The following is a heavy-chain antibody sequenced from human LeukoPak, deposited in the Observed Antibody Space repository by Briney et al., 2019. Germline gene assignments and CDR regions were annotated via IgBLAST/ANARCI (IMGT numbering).Heavy chain of an antibody. D-gene: IGHD2-2*01. Sequence: GGSLRLSCAASGFTFSSYSMNWVRQAPGKGLEWVSSISSSSSYIYYADSVKGRFTISRDNSKNTLYLQMNSLGAEDTAVYYCAKDSQSRSTSCFDYWGQGTLVTVSS. J-gene: IGHJ4*02. CDR2: ISSSSSYI. CDR1: GFTFSSYS. V-gene: IGHV3-21*04. CDR3: AKDSQSRSTSCFDY.